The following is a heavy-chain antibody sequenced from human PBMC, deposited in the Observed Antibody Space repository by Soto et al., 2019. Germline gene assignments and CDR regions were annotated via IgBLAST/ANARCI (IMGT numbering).Heavy chain of an antibody. CDR3: ARRDTSGFLRYFDN. J-gene: IGHJ4*01. CDR1: GGTFSSFINYP. D-gene: IGHD3-3*01. V-gene: IGHV1-69*06. CDR2: IVPNVGTV. Sequence: GASVEVSCKXSGGTFSSFINYPINWVRQAPGQGLEWMGGIVPNVGTVNYAQKFRGKVTITADKSTGTAYMELSSLRSEDTALYYCARRDTSGFLRYFDNWGQGTQVTVSS.